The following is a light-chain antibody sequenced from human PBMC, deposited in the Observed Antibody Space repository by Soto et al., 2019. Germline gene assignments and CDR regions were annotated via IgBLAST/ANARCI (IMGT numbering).Light chain of an antibody. CDR3: QQYNSYSYT. V-gene: IGKV1-5*01. CDR2: AAS. Sequence: IKMTQSPCTLSASVEDRVTITCRASQSISSWLAWYPQKPGKAPKLLIYAASSLQSGVPSRFSGSGSGTEFTLTISSLQPDDFATYYCQQYNSYSYTFGQGTRLEIK. CDR1: QSISSW. J-gene: IGKJ5*01.